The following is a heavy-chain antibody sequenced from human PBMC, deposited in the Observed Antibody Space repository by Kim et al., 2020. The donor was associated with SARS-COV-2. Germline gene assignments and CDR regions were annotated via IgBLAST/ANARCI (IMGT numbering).Heavy chain of an antibody. CDR2: ISSSRSTI. J-gene: IGHJ3*02. CDR3: ATTYYYDSSGYYSGDAFDI. D-gene: IGHD3-22*01. Sequence: GGSLRLSCAASGFTFSSYSMNWVRQAPGKGLEWVSYISSSRSTIYYADSVKGRFTISRDNAKNSLYLQMNSLRDEDTAVYYCATTYYYDSSGYYSGDAFDIWGQGTMVTVSS. CDR1: GFTFSSYS. V-gene: IGHV3-48*02.